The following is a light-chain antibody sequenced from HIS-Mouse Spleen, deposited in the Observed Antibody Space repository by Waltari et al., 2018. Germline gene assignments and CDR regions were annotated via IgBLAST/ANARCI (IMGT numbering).Light chain of an antibody. J-gene: IGLJ3*02. V-gene: IGLV1-47*01. Sequence: QSVLTQPPSASGTPGQRVTISCSGSSSNIGSNYVYWYQQLPGTAPKLLIYRNNQRPSGVRDRFSGSKSGTSASLAMSGLRSEDEADYYCAAWDDSLSGPVFGGGTKLTVL. CDR1: SSNIGSNY. CDR3: AAWDDSLSGPV. CDR2: RNN.